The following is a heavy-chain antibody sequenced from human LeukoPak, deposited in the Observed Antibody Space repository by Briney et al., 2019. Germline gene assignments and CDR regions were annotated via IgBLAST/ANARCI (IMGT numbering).Heavy chain of an antibody. V-gene: IGHV3-30*19. CDR2: ISYDGSNK. J-gene: IGHJ4*02. CDR3: AREPRGEGIAAAANDY. CDR1: GFTFSSYG. Sequence: GGSLRLSCAASGFTFSSYGMHWVRQAPGKGLEWVAVISYDGSNKYYADSVKGRFTISRDNSKNTLYLQMNSLRAEDTAVYYCAREPRGEGIAAAANDYWGQGTLVTVSS. D-gene: IGHD6-13*01.